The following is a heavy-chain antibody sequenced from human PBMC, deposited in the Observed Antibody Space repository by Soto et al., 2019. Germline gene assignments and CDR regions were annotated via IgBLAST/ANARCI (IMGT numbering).Heavy chain of an antibody. V-gene: IGHV1-3*01. CDR1: GYTFTSYA. Sequence: GASVKVSCKASGYTFTSYAMHWVRQAPGQRLEWMGWINAGNGNTKYSQKFQGRVTITRDTSASTAYMELSSLRFEDTAVYYCARLLWFGGFDYWGQGTLVTVSS. D-gene: IGHD3-10*01. CDR2: INAGNGNT. J-gene: IGHJ4*02. CDR3: ARLLWFGGFDY.